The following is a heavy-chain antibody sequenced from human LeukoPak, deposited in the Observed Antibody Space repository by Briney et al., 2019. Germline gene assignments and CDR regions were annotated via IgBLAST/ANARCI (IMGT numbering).Heavy chain of an antibody. CDR2: FIPILGTA. CDR1: GGTFSDYA. J-gene: IGHJ5*02. V-gene: IGHV1-69*10. CDR3: ASSRYSYGFNWFDP. Sequence: ASVKVSCKASGGTFSDYALNWVRQAPGQGLEWMGVFIPILGTANSTQKFQGRVTITADISTNTVYMELSSLRSEDAAVYYCASSRYSYGFNWFDPWGQGTLVTVSS. D-gene: IGHD5-18*01.